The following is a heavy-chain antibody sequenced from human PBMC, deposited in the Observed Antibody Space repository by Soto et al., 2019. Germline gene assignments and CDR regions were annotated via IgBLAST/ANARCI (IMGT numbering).Heavy chain of an antibody. V-gene: IGHV4-31*05. D-gene: IGHD2-8*01. J-gene: IGHJ4*02. CDR1: GGSISSGGYY. CDR3: ITDGPDGRAY. CDR2: IYYSGST. Sequence: SETLSLTCTVSGGSISSGGYYWSWIRQHPGKGLEWIGYIYYSGSTHYNPSLKSRVTISVDTSKNQFSLKIEDTAVYYCITDGPDGRAYWGQGTLVTVSS.